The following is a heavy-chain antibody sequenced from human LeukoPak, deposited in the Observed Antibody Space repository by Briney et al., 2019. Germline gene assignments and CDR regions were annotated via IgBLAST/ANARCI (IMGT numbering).Heavy chain of an antibody. Sequence: ASVKVSCKASGYTFTSYAMHWVRQAPGQRLEWMGWINAGNDNTKYSQKFQGRITITRDTSASTSYMELSSLRSEDTAVYYCAVALRYSSSWYYLWYWGQGTLVTVSS. CDR3: AVALRYSSSWYYLWY. CDR1: GYTFTSYA. V-gene: IGHV1-3*01. J-gene: IGHJ4*02. D-gene: IGHD6-13*01. CDR2: INAGNDNT.